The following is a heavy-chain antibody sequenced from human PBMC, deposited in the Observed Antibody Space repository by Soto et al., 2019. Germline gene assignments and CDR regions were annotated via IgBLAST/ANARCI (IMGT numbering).Heavy chain of an antibody. D-gene: IGHD1-26*01. Sequence: SQTLSLTCAITGDSVSSNSAGWSWVRQSPSRGLEWLGRTYYRSKWYYEYAVSVRGRITINPDTSKNQYSLQLNSVTPEDTAVYFCARGEQYSGRIFASWGQGTPVTVS. CDR2: TYYRSKWYY. J-gene: IGHJ5*01. CDR1: GDSVSSNSAG. V-gene: IGHV6-1*01. CDR3: ARGEQYSGRIFAS.